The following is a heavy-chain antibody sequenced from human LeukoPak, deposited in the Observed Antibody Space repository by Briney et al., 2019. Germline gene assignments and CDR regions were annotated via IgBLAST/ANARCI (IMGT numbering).Heavy chain of an antibody. Sequence: QAGRSLRLSCVASGLIFSKYAMHWVRQAPGKGLEWVAVMSSDGSNKYYADSVKGRVTISRDNSKNTLYLQMSDLRVEDTAVYYCARTVVSTAVYYYYSMDVWGKGTTVSVSS. D-gene: IGHD2-2*01. J-gene: IGHJ6*04. CDR2: MSSDGSNK. CDR1: GLIFSKYA. V-gene: IGHV3-30*04. CDR3: ARTVVSTAVYYYYSMDV.